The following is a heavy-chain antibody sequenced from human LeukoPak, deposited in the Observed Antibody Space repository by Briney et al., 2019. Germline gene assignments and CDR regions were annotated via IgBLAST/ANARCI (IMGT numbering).Heavy chain of an antibody. CDR2: IWYDGSNK. D-gene: IGHD4-4*01. CDR3: AKPYDYSNYGHYGMDV. CDR1: GFTFSSYG. V-gene: IGHV3-33*06. J-gene: IGHJ6*02. Sequence: GGSLRLSCAASGFTFSSYGMHWVRQAPGKGLEWVAVIWYDGSNKYYADSVKGRFTISRDNSKNTLYLQMNSLRAEDTAVYYCAKPYDYSNYGHYGMDVWGQGTTVTVSS.